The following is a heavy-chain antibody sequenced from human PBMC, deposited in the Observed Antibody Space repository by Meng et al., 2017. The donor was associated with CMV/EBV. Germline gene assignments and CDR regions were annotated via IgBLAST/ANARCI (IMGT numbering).Heavy chain of an antibody. CDR2: IYWDDDK. CDR1: GFSLSTSGVG. CDR3: ARIAAAGRFDY. Sequence: TTLKRPVPPLVKPPQTLTLTCSFSGFSLSTSGVGVGWIRQPPGKALEWLALIYWDDDKRYSPSLKSRLTITKDTSKNQVVLTMTNMDPVDTATYYCARIAAAGRFDYWGQGTLVTVSS. J-gene: IGHJ4*02. V-gene: IGHV2-5*02. D-gene: IGHD6-13*01.